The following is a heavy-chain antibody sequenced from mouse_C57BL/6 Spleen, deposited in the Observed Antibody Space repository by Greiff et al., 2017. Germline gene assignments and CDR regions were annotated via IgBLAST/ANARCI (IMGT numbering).Heavy chain of an antibody. D-gene: IGHD2-1*01. V-gene: IGHV1-80*01. CDR3: ARGYYGRGFAY. CDR1: GYAFSSYW. J-gene: IGHJ3*01. Sequence: QVQLQQSGAELVKPGASVKISCKASGYAFSSYWMNWVKQRPGKGLEWIGQIYPGDGDTTYNGKFKGKATLTADKSSSTAYMQLSSLTSEDSAVYFCARGYYGRGFAYWGQGTLVTVSA. CDR2: IYPGDGDT.